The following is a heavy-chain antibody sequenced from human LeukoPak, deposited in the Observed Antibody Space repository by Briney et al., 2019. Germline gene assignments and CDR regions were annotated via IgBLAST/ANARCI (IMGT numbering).Heavy chain of an antibody. Sequence: PGGSLRLSCAASRFTFSSYSMNWVRQAPGKGLEWVSSISSSSSYICYADSVKGRFTISRDNAKNSLYLQMNSLRAEDTAVYYCARDGSSEDYWGQGTLVTVSS. CDR1: RFTFSSYS. V-gene: IGHV3-21*01. D-gene: IGHD6-13*01. CDR2: ISSSSSYI. J-gene: IGHJ4*02. CDR3: ARDGSSEDY.